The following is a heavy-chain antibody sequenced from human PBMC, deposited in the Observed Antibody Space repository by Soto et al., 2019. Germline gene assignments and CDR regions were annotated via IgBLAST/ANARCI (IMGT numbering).Heavy chain of an antibody. CDR1: GGSISSSSYY. D-gene: IGHD3-10*01. Sequence: SETLSLTCTVSGGSISSSSYYWGWIRQPPGKGLEWIGSIYYSGSTYYNPSLKSRVTISVDTSKNQFSLKLSSVTAADTAVYYCVGEIEVDYWGRGTLVTVSS. J-gene: IGHJ4*02. CDR3: VGEIEVDY. CDR2: IYYSGST. V-gene: IGHV4-39*01.